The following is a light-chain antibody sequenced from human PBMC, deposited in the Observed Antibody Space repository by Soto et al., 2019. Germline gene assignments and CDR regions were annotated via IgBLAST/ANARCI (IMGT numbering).Light chain of an antibody. V-gene: IGKV3-20*01. J-gene: IGKJ1*01. CDR3: QQANSFPWT. CDR2: GAS. Sequence: IVLTQSPGTLSLSPGERATLSCRASQSVSSSYLAWYQQKPGQAPRFLIYGASSRATGIPDRFSGSGSGTEFTLTISSLQPEDFATYYCQQANSFPWTFGQGTKVDI. CDR1: QSVSSSY.